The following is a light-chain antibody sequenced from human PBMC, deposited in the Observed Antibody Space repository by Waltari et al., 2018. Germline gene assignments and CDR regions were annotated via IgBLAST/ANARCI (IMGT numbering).Light chain of an antibody. Sequence: SYELTQPSSVSVSPGQTARIPCSGDVLAKQYARWFQQKPGQAPVLVIYKHSERPSGIPERFSGSSSGTTVTLTISGAQVEDEADYYCYSAADNNGVFGTGTKVTVL. V-gene: IGLV3-27*01. CDR3: YSAADNNGV. CDR1: VLAKQY. CDR2: KHS. J-gene: IGLJ1*01.